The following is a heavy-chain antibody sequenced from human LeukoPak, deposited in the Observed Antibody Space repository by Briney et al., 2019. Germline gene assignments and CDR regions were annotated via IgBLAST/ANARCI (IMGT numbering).Heavy chain of an antibody. CDR3: ARRYCSSTSCYFGD. Sequence: EASVKVSCKASGYTFTTYGISWVRQAPGQGLEWMGWISAYNGNTNYAQKLQGRVTMTTDTSTSTAYMELRSLRSDDTAVYYCARRYCSSTSCYFGDWGQGTLVTVSS. V-gene: IGHV1-18*01. J-gene: IGHJ4*02. D-gene: IGHD2-2*01. CDR2: ISAYNGNT. CDR1: GYTFTTYG.